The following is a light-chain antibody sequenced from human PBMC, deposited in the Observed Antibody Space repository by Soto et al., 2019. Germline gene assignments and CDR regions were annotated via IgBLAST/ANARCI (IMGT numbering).Light chain of an antibody. J-gene: IGKJ4*01. CDR2: GAS. V-gene: IGKV3-15*01. CDR3: QHYNELPLT. CDR1: QSVSTN. Sequence: EIVMTQSPATLSVSPGERATLSCRASQSVSTNLAWYQQKPGQGPRLLIFGASTRAIGIPARFSGSGSGTDFTLTISSLQSEDVAVYYGQHYNELPLTFGGGTKVDIK.